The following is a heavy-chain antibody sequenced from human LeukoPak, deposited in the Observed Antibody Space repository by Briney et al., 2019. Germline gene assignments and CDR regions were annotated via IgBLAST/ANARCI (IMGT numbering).Heavy chain of an antibody. CDR3: ARARLPGILTGHRYYFDY. CDR2: INHSGST. J-gene: IGHJ4*02. D-gene: IGHD3-9*01. V-gene: IGHV4-34*01. CDR1: GGSFSGYY. Sequence: PSETLSLTCAVYGGSFSGYYWSWIRQPPGKGLEWIGEINHSGSTNYNPSLKSRVTISVDTSKNQFSLKLSSVTAADTAVYYCARARLPGILTGHRYYFDYWGQGTLVTVSS.